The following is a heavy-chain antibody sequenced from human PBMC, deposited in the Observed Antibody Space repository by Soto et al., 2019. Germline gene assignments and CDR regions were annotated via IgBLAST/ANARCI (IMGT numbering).Heavy chain of an antibody. CDR2: IKSKTDGGTT. V-gene: IGHV3-15*01. Sequence: PGGSLRLSCAASGFTFSNAWMSWVRQAPGKGLEWVGRIKSKTDGGTTDYAAPVKGRFTISRDDSKNTLYLQMNSLKTEDTAVYYCTTDYSGYDYHHYYYGMDVWGQATTVTVSS. CDR1: GFTFSNAW. D-gene: IGHD5-12*01. CDR3: TTDYSGYDYHHYYYGMDV. J-gene: IGHJ6*02.